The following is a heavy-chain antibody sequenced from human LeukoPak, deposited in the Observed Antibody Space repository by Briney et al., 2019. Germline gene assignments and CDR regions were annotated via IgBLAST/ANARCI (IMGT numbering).Heavy chain of an antibody. CDR2: IKQDGSEK. CDR1: GFTFSNYW. V-gene: IGHV3-7*04. D-gene: IGHD1-26*01. CDR3: ARYSGSYHGFDY. Sequence: GGSLRLSCAASGFTFSNYWMTWVRQAPGKGLEWVANIKQDGSEKYYLDSVRGRFTISRDNAKNSLDLQMNSLRAEDTAVYYCARYSGSYHGFDYWGQGILVTVSS. J-gene: IGHJ4*02.